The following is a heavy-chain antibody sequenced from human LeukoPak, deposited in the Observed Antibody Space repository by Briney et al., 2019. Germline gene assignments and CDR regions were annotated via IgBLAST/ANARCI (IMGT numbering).Heavy chain of an antibody. J-gene: IGHJ4*02. V-gene: IGHV3-23*01. CDR3: ARHGGIHDYGGNSFDY. Sequence: GGSLRLSCAASGFTFSSYAMSWVRQAPGKGLEWVSAISGSGGSTYYADSVKGRFTISRDNSKNTLYLQMNSLRAEDTAVYYCARHGGIHDYGGNSFDYWGQGTLVTVSS. CDR2: ISGSGGST. CDR1: GFTFSSYA. D-gene: IGHD4-17*01.